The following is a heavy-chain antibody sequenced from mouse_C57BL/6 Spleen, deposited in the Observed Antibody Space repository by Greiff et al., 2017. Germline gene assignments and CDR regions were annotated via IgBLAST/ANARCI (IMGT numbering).Heavy chain of an antibody. J-gene: IGHJ3*01. Sequence: EVKLQESGPGLVKPSQSLSLTCSVTGYSITSGYYWNWIRQFPGNKLEWMGYISYDGSNNYNPSLKNRISITRDTSKNQFFLKLNSVTTEDTATYYCARAAQATGLAYWGQGTLVTVSA. CDR2: ISYDGSN. CDR3: ARAAQATGLAY. V-gene: IGHV3-6*01. D-gene: IGHD3-2*02. CDR1: GYSITSGYY.